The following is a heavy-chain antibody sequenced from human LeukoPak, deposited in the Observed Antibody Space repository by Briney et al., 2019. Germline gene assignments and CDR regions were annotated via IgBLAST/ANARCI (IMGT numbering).Heavy chain of an antibody. J-gene: IGHJ3*02. Sequence: ASVKVSCKASGYTFTSYGISWVRQAPGQGLEWMGWISAYNGNTNYAQKLQGRVTMTTDTSTSTAHMELRSLRSDDTAVYYCARGLRVYSSSSRAFDIWGQGTMVTVSS. D-gene: IGHD6-6*01. V-gene: IGHV1-18*01. CDR1: GYTFTSYG. CDR3: ARGLRVYSSSSRAFDI. CDR2: ISAYNGNT.